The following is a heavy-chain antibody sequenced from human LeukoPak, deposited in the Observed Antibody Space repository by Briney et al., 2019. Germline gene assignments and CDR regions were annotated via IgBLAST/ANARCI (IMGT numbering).Heavy chain of an antibody. CDR2: IWFDGTKK. Sequence: GGSLRLSCAASGFTYSSYGMHWVRQAPGKGLEWVAVIWFDGTKKDFADSVKGRFTISRDNSKNTLYLQMNSLRAEDTAVYYCARKIGHFDYWGQGTLVTVSS. V-gene: IGHV3-33*01. CDR1: GFTYSSYG. CDR3: ARKIGHFDY. J-gene: IGHJ4*02.